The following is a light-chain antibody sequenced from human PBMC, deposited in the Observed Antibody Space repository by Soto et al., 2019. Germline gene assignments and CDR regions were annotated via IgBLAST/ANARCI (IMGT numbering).Light chain of an antibody. CDR1: QGISNY. J-gene: IGKJ2*01. CDR2: AAS. CDR3: QKYNSAPLMYT. V-gene: IGKV1-27*01. Sequence: DIQMTQSPSSLSASVGDRVTITCRASQGISNYLAWYQQKPGKVPKLLIYAASTLQSGVPSRFSGGGSGTDFTLTISSLQPEDVATYYCQKYNSAPLMYTFGQGTKLEIK.